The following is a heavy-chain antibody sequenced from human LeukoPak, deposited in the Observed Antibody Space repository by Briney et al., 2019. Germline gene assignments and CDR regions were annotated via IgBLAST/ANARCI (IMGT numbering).Heavy chain of an antibody. J-gene: IGHJ4*02. CDR2: IAPDGSAT. CDR1: GFTFSGHW. Sequence: GWSVTLSCVASGFTFSGHWMHWVRQVPGKGLVAVARIAPDGSATTYADSVKGRFTIPRNNAKNTLYLEMNSLTAEDTALYYCTRSGYYNGYDYWGQGTLVTVSS. V-gene: IGHV3-74*03. D-gene: IGHD3-10*01. CDR3: TRSGYYNGYDY.